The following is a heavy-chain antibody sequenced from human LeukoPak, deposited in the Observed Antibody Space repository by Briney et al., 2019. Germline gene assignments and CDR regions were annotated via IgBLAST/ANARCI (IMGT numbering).Heavy chain of an antibody. CDR3: ARDLAIAVAGNDYYYYGMDV. Sequence: SETLSLTCVVSGGSVSGYYWGWIRQPPGKGLEWIGYIYYSGSTNYNPSLKSRVTISVDTSKNQFSLKLSSVTAADTAVYYCARDLAIAVAGNDYYYYGMDVWGQGTTVTVSS. D-gene: IGHD6-19*01. CDR1: GGSVSGYY. CDR2: IYYSGST. J-gene: IGHJ6*02. V-gene: IGHV4-59*02.